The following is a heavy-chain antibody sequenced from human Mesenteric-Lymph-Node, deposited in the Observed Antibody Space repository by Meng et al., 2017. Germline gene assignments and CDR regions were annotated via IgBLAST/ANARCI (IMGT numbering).Heavy chain of an antibody. CDR1: GFTFSSYG. J-gene: IGHJ4*02. Sequence: GESLKISCAASGFTFSSYGMHWVRQAPGKGLEWVAVIWYDGSNKYYADSVKGRFTISRDNSKNTLYLQMNSLRAEDTAVYYCARLWFGEKYYFDYWGQGTLVTVSS. D-gene: IGHD3-10*01. V-gene: IGHV3-33*01. CDR2: IWYDGSNK. CDR3: ARLWFGEKYYFDY.